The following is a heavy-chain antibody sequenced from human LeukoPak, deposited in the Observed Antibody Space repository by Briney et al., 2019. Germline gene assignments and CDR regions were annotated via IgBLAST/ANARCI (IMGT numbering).Heavy chain of an antibody. D-gene: IGHD7-27*01. CDR3: ARDIDAGEFDY. J-gene: IGHJ4*02. CDR2: ISAYNGNT. CDR1: GYTFTIYG. Sequence: ASVKVSCKSSGYTFTIYGISWVRQAPGQGLEWMGWISAYNGNTNYAQKLQGRVTMTTDTSTSTTYLELRRLSSDDTAVYYCARDIDAGEFDYWGQGTLVTVSS. V-gene: IGHV1-18*01.